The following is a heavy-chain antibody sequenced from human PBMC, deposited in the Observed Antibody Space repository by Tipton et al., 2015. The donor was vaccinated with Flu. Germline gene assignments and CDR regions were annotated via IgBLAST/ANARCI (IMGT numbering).Heavy chain of an antibody. J-gene: IGHJ4*02. CDR2: IYPGVST. CDR3: AREEAVDHFGSAIRY. Sequence: TLSLTCTVSADSISDYYWSWVRQSAGKGLEWIGRIYPGVSTNYNPSLKSRLTLSVDTSKRQFSLRLTSVTAADTAVYFCAREEAVDHFGSAIRYWGQGTLVTVPS. CDR1: ADSISDYY. D-gene: IGHD3-10*01. V-gene: IGHV4-4*07.